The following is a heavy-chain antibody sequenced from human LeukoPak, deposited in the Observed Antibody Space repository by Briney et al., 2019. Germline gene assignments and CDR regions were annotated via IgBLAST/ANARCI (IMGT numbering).Heavy chain of an antibody. D-gene: IGHD3-3*01. CDR3: ATDRGWRTSGYYLYYFEY. J-gene: IGHJ4*02. CDR1: GFTFSSYA. CDR2: ISYDGSNK. Sequence: GRSLRLSCAASGFTFSSYAMHWVRQAPGKGLEWVAVISYDGSNKYYADSVKGRFTISRDNSKNTLYLQMNSLRAEDTAVYYCATDRGWRTSGYYLYYFEYWGQGTLVTYSS. V-gene: IGHV3-30-3*01.